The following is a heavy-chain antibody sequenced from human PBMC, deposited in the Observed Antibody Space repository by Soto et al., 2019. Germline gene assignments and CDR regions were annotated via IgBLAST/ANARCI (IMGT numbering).Heavy chain of an antibody. D-gene: IGHD3-16*01. Sequence: QITLKESGPTLVKPTQTLTLTCTFSGFSLSTSGVGVGWIRQPPGKALEWLALIYWDDDKRYSPSLKSRLTITKDTSKNQVVLTTTNMDPVDTATYYCAHSIVSLPFWAFDYWGQGTLVTVSS. CDR1: GFSLSTSGVG. V-gene: IGHV2-5*02. J-gene: IGHJ4*02. CDR2: IYWDDDK. CDR3: AHSIVSLPFWAFDY.